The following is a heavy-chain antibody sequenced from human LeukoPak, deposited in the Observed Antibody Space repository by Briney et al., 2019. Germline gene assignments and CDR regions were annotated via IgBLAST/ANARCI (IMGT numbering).Heavy chain of an antibody. CDR1: GGSISSGDYY. D-gene: IGHD1-26*01. CDR2: IYYSGST. J-gene: IGHJ4*02. V-gene: IGHV4-30-4*01. Sequence: PSETLSLTCTVSGGSISSGDYYWSWIRQPPGKGLEWIGYIYYSGSTYYNPSLKSRVTISVDTSKNQFSLKLSSVTAADTAVYYCARNSGSYYPIDYWGQGTLVTVSS. CDR3: ARNSGSYYPIDY.